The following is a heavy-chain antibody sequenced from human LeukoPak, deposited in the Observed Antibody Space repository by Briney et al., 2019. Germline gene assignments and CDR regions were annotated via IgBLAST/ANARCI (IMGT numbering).Heavy chain of an antibody. CDR1: GFTFSSYS. J-gene: IGHJ3*02. CDR3: AREGYYYGSGSYYITDAFDI. V-gene: IGHV3-21*01. CDR2: ISSSSSYI. Sequence: PGGSLRLSCAASGFTFSSYSMNWVRQAPGKGLEWVSSISSSSSYIYYADSVKGRFTISRDNAKNSLYLQMNSLRAEDTAVYNCAREGYYYGSGSYYITDAFDIWGQGTMVTVSS. D-gene: IGHD3-10*01.